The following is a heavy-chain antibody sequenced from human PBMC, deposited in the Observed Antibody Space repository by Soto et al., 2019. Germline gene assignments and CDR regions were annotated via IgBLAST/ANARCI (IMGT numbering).Heavy chain of an antibody. CDR1: GGTFSSYA. CDR3: AVTYSGYDYRVDY. J-gene: IGHJ4*02. Sequence: SVKFSCKASGGTFSSYAISWVRQAPGQGLEWMGGIIPIFGTANYAQKFQGRVTITADKSTSTAYMELSSLRSEDTAVYYCAVTYSGYDYRVDYWGQGTLVTVSS. D-gene: IGHD5-12*01. CDR2: IIPIFGTA. V-gene: IGHV1-69*06.